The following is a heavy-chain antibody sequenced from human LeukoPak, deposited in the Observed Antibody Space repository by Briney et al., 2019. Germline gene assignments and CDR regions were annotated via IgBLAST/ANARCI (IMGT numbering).Heavy chain of an antibody. J-gene: IGHJ4*02. CDR2: IYHSGST. Sequence: SETLSLTCAVSGGSISSSNWWSWVRQPPGKGLEWIGEIYHSGSTNYNPSLKSRVTISVDKSKNQFSLKLCSVTAADTAVYYCARGRYDSSGYYRYFDYWGQGTLVTVSS. D-gene: IGHD3-22*01. CDR1: GGSISSSNW. CDR3: ARGRYDSSGYYRYFDY. V-gene: IGHV4-4*02.